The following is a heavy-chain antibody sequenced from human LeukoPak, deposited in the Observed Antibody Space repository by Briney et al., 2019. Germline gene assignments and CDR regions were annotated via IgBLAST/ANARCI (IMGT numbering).Heavy chain of an antibody. CDR1: GSSISSGGYY. J-gene: IGHJ6*02. CDR2: IYYSGST. CDR3: AGPSRFFGYGMDV. D-gene: IGHD3-3*01. V-gene: IGHV4-31*03. Sequence: SQTLSLTCTVSGSSISSGGYYWSWIRQHPGKGLEWIGYIYYSGSTYYNPSLKSRVTTSVDTSKNQFSLKLSSVTAADTAVYYCAGPSRFFGYGMDVWGQGTTVTVSS.